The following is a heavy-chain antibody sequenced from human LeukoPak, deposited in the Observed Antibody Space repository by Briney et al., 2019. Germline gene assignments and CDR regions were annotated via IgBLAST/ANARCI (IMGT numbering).Heavy chain of an antibody. CDR2: IYYSGST. CDR3: ARTRLMVRGPNGAFDI. CDR1: LGSIISGVYY. J-gene: IGHJ3*02. D-gene: IGHD3-10*01. Sequence: SEALSLTCTVSLGSIISGVYYWSWIRQHPGKGLEWIGYIYYSGSTYYNPSLKGRVPISVDTSKNQFSLKLSSMTAADTAVYYCARTRLMVRGPNGAFDIWGQGKMVTVSS. V-gene: IGHV4-31*03.